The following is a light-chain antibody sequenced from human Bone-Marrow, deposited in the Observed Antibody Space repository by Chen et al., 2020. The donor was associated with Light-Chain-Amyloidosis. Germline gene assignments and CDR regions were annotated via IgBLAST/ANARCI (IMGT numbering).Light chain of an antibody. Sequence: SYVLTQPSSASVAPGQTATIACGGNKLGSTSVHWYQQTPGQAPLLVVYDDSDRTSGNPERLSGSNSGNTATLTISRVEAGDEADYYCQVWDRSSDRPVFGGGTKLTVL. V-gene: IGLV3-21*02. CDR1: KLGSTS. CDR3: QVWDRSSDRPV. J-gene: IGLJ3*02. CDR2: DDS.